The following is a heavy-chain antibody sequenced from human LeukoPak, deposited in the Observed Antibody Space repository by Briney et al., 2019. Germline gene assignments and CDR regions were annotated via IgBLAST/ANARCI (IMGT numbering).Heavy chain of an antibody. CDR1: GFSFKDYY. CDR2: INVNGGAM. D-gene: IGHD6-13*01. CDR3: SRGPRILAAGSYLFDY. Sequence: PGGSLRLSCAASGFSFKDYYYSWIRQAPGKGLEWVSFINVNGGAMYYADFVKGRFTISRQNAQNSVYLEMNSLRDEDTAGYFCSRGPRILAAGSYLFDYWGQGSLVTVSS. V-gene: IGHV3-11*01. J-gene: IGHJ4*02.